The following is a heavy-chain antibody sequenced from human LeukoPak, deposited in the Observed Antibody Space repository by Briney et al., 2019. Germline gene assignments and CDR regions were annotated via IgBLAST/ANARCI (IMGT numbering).Heavy chain of an antibody. D-gene: IGHD3-3*01. V-gene: IGHV3-23*01. J-gene: IGHJ6*02. CDR1: GFTFSSYA. CDR3: ATQAPMSAYDYYGMDA. CDR2: ITGSGGNT. Sequence: PGGSLRLSCAASGFTFSSYAMSWVRQAPGKGLDWVSAITGSGGNTYYADSVKGRFTISRDNSKNTLYLQMKSLRAEDTAVYYCATQAPMSAYDYYGMDAWGQGTTVTVSS.